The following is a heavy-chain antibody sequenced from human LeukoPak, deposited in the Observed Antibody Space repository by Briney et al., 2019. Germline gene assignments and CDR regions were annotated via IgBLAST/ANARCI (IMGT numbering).Heavy chain of an antibody. J-gene: IGHJ6*03. CDR2: TRNQANSYTT. CDR1: GFTFSDHY. V-gene: IGHV3-72*01. Sequence: GGSLRLSCAASGFTFSDHYMDWVRQAPGKGLEWIGRTRNQANSYTTEYAASVKGRFTISRDDSKNSLYLQMNSLKTEDTAVYYCATTPAAPPRFGAKGTYYYYYYMDVWGKGTTVTVSS. D-gene: IGHD2-2*01. CDR3: ATTPAAPPRFGAKGTYYYYYYMDV.